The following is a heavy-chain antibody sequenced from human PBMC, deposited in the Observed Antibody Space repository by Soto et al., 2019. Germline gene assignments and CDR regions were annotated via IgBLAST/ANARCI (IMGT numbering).Heavy chain of an antibody. V-gene: IGHV3-33*01. CDR3: ARGGGYSSSPHFDY. CDR1: GFTFSSYG. J-gene: IGHJ4*02. CDR2: IWYDGSNK. Sequence: QVQLVESGGGVVQPGRSLRLSCAASGFTFSSYGMHWVRQAPGKGLEWVAVIWYDGSNKYYADSVKGRFTISRDNSKNTLYLQMNSLRVEDTAVYYCARGGGYSSSPHFDYWGQGTLVTVSS. D-gene: IGHD6-6*01.